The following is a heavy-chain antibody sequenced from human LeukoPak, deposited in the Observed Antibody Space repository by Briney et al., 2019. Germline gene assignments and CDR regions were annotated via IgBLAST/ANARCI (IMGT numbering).Heavy chain of an antibody. D-gene: IGHD6-19*01. CDR1: GGTFSSYA. CDR3: ARAPKPGIAVAGIDY. Sequence: SVKVSCKASGGTFSSYAISWVRQAPGQGLEWMGGIIPIFGTANYAQKLQGRVTMTTDTSTSTAYMELRSLRSDDTAVYYCARAPKPGIAVAGIDYWGQGTLVTVSS. CDR2: IIPIFGTA. J-gene: IGHJ4*02. V-gene: IGHV1-69*05.